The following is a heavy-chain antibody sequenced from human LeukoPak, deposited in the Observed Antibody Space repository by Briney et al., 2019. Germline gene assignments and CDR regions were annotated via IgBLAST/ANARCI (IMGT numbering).Heavy chain of an antibody. D-gene: IGHD1-26*01. CDR2: IGSNGDST. V-gene: IGHV3-64*01. Sequence: PGGSLRLSCAGSGFTFSNYAMYWVRQAPGKGLENVAGIGSNGDSTYYANSVKGIFTISRDNSKNTLFLQMGSLRAEDMAVYYCERGNVVGATRPFDYWGQGTMVTVSS. J-gene: IGHJ4*02. CDR1: GFTFSNYA. CDR3: ERGNVVGATRPFDY.